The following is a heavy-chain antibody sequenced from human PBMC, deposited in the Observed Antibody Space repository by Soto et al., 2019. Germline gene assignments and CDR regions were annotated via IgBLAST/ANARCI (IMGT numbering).Heavy chain of an antibody. Sequence: QVQLVQSGAEVKKPGASVKVSCKVSAYSLTDLSMHWVRQAPGKGLEWMGGFHPEDGETIYAQKFQGRVTMTEGTSTDTAYMELSSLRSEDTAVYYCATSGSSGYYSKKYFHHWGQGTLVTVS. J-gene: IGHJ1*01. D-gene: IGHD3-22*01. CDR1: AYSLTDLS. CDR2: FHPEDGET. V-gene: IGHV1-24*01. CDR3: ATSGSSGYYSKKYFHH.